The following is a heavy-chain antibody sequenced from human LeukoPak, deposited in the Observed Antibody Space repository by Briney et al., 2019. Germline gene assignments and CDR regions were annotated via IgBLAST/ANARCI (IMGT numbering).Heavy chain of an antibody. CDR2: ISSSSSTI. CDR3: ARDRDSIYPGGPFDH. CDR1: GFSFSDYG. V-gene: IGHV3-48*01. D-gene: IGHD3-16*01. J-gene: IGHJ4*02. Sequence: GGSLRLPCAASGFSFSDYGMNWVRQAPGKGLEWVSYISSSSSTIYYAVSVKGRFTISRDNAKNSLYLQMDSLRAEDTAVYYCARDRDSIYPGGPFDHWGQGTLVTVSS.